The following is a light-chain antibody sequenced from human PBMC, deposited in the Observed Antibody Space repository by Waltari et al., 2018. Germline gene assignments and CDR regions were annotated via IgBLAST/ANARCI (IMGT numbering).Light chain of an antibody. J-gene: IGKJ4*01. V-gene: IGKV3-20*01. CDR1: QSVRSKY. Sequence: DIVLTQSPGTLSLSPGERATLSCRASQSVRSKYLAWYQQKPGQGPRFLIYGASSRATGIPDRFSGSGSGTDFTLTISRLEPEDFAVYYCQQYGSSPLTFGGGTKVEIK. CDR2: GAS. CDR3: QQYGSSPLT.